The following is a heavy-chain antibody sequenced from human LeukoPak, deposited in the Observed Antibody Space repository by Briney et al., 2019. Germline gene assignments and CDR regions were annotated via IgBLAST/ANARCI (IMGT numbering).Heavy chain of an antibody. J-gene: IGHJ4*02. CDR1: GGSVSSSNYY. D-gene: IGHD3-3*01. CDR2: ISYSGDT. Sequence: PSETLSLTCTVSGGSVSSSNYYWVWIRQPPGKGLEWVGSISYSGDTYYNPSLKSRVTLSIDTSNNQFSLKLTSVTAADTAVYYSARRGTIFGVVIDNWGQGTLVTASS. CDR3: ARRGTIFGVVIDN. V-gene: IGHV4-39*01.